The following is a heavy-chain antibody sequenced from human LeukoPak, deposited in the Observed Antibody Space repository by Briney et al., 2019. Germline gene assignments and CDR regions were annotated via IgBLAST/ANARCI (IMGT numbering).Heavy chain of an antibody. Sequence: SETLSLTCTVSGGSISSGSYYWSWIRQPAGKGLEWIGRIYTSGSTNYNPSLKSRVTISVDTSKNQFSLKLSSVTAADTAVYYCARDVKDYYYMDVWGKGTTVTVSS. CDR2: IYTSGST. CDR1: GGSISSGSYY. V-gene: IGHV4-61*02. CDR3: ARDVKDYYYMDV. D-gene: IGHD2/OR15-2a*01. J-gene: IGHJ6*03.